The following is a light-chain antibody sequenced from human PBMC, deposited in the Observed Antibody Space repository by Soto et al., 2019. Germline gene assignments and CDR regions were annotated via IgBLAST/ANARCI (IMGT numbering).Light chain of an antibody. CDR3: QQYVSSPV. Sequence: EIVLTQSPGTLSLSPGERATLSCRASQSVSSSYLACYQQKPGQAPRLLIYGASSRATGIPDRFSGSGSGTDVTVTISRLEPGDFAVYYCQQYVSSPVFGPVTKVDIK. J-gene: IGKJ3*01. CDR2: GAS. CDR1: QSVSSSY. V-gene: IGKV3-20*01.